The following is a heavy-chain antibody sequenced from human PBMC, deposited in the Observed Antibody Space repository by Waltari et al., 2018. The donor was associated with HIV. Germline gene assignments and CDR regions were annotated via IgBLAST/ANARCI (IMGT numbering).Heavy chain of an antibody. D-gene: IGHD2-2*01. CDR2: IYYIGTT. J-gene: IGHJ6*02. CDR3: ASTDTSILKVPWYGMDG. V-gene: IGHV4-39*01. Sequence: QFQLQESGPGMVKSSETLSLTCSASGGSISPYVHYWGWIRQSPGKGLEWIGAIYYIGTTLYNPSFMSRVTVSVDTSKNQFSLKLSSVTPADTGVYYWASTDTSILKVPWYGMDGWGQGTTVTVSS. CDR1: GGSISPYVHY.